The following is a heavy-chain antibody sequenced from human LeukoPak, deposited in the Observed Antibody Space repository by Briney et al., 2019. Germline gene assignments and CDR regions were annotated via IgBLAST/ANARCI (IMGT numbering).Heavy chain of an antibody. Sequence: SETLSLTCSVSGVSISSSRYYWGWIRRPPGKGLEWIGSTSYTGRTHYNPSLKSRVTISVDMSKNRFSLKLNSVTATDTAVYYCARLSGPLGFCSGGSCYSDWYFDLWGRGTLVTVSS. V-gene: IGHV4-39*01. D-gene: IGHD2-15*01. J-gene: IGHJ2*01. CDR3: ARLSGPLGFCSGGSCYSDWYFDL. CDR2: TSYTGRT. CDR1: GVSISSSRYY.